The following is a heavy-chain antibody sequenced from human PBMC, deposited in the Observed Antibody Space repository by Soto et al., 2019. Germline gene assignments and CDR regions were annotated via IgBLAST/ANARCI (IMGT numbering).Heavy chain of an antibody. Sequence: EAQLVESGGDLVQPGGSLRLSCVVSGFTFTDYRMHWVRQAPGKGLVWVANINRDGRVRHYADSVKGRFSISRDNGRNTVYLQMNNVRAEDTAVYYCTRFPTFDFWGRGTLVSVSS. CDR1: GFTFTDYR. J-gene: IGHJ4*02. V-gene: IGHV3-74*01. CDR3: TRFPTFDF. CDR2: INRDGRVR.